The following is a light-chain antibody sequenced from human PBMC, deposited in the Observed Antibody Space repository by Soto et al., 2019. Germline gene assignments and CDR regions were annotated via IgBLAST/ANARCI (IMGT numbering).Light chain of an antibody. CDR3: QQYNSRRT. CDR1: QDISNY. V-gene: IGKV1-13*02. CDR2: DAS. Sequence: AIQMTQSPSSLSASVGDRVTITCQASQDISNYLNWYQQKLGKAPKLLIYDASSLESGVPSRFSGSGSGTEFTLTISSLQPDDFATYYCQQYNSRRTFGQGTKVDIK. J-gene: IGKJ1*01.